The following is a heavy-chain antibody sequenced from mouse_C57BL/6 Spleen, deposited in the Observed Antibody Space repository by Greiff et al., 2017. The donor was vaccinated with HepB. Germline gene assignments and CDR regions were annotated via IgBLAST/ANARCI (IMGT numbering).Heavy chain of an antibody. J-gene: IGHJ2*01. D-gene: IGHD1-1*01. CDR1: GFTFSDYY. Sequence: EVMLVESEGGLVQPGSSMKLSCTASGFTFSDYYMAWVRQVPEKGLEWVANINYDGSSTYYLDSLKSRFIISRDNAKNILYLQMSSLKSEDTATYYCAREDYYGAFDYWGQGTTLTVSS. CDR2: INYDGSST. CDR3: AREDYYGAFDY. V-gene: IGHV5-16*01.